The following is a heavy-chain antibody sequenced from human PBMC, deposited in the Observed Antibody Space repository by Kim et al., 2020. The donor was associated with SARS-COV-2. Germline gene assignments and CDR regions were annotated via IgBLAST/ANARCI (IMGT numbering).Heavy chain of an antibody. D-gene: IGHD3-10*01. V-gene: IGHV1-3*01. CDR3: ARGEWFGELFPFDP. J-gene: IGHJ5*02. Sequence: SQKFQGRVTITRDTCASTAYMGLSSLRSEDTAVYYCARGEWFGELFPFDPWGQGTLVTVSS.